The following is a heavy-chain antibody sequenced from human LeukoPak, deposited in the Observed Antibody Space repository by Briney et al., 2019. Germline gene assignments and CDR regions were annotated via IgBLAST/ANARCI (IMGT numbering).Heavy chain of an antibody. CDR3: ARAYSNVRGYYYYYYMDV. CDR2: INHSGST. D-gene: IGHD4-11*01. V-gene: IGHV4-34*01. CDR1: GGSFSGYY. J-gene: IGHJ6*03. Sequence: PSETPSLTCAVYGGSFSGYYWSWIRQPPGKGLEWIGEINHSGSTNYNPSLKSRVTIPVDTSKNQFSLKLSSVTAADTAVYYCARAYSNVRGYYYYYYMDVWGKGTTVTVSS.